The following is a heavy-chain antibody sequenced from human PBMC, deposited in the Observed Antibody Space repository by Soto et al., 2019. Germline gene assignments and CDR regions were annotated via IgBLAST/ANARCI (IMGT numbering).Heavy chain of an antibody. CDR3: ASIYGAGNDY. D-gene: IGHD4-17*01. CDR1: GGSISSSSYY. CDR2: IYYSGST. J-gene: IGHJ4*02. V-gene: IGHV4-39*01. Sequence: PSETLSLTCTVSGGSISSSSYYWGWIRQPPGKGLEWIGSIYYSGSTYYNPSLKSRVTTSVDTSKNQFSLKLSSVTAADTAVYYCASIYGAGNDYWGQGTLVTVSS.